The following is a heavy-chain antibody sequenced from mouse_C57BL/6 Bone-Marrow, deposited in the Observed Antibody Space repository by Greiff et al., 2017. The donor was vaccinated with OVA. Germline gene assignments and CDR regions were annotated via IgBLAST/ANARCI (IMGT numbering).Heavy chain of an antibody. CDR3: ARHRGSSPYAMDY. D-gene: IGHD1-1*01. V-gene: IGHV5-9*01. CDR1: GFTFSSYT. J-gene: IGHJ4*01. Sequence: EVQGVESGGGLVKPGGSLKLSCAASGFTFSSYTISWVRQTPEKRLEWVATISGGGGNTYYPDSVKGRFTISRDNAKNTLYLQMSSLRSEDTALYYCARHRGSSPYAMDYWGQGTSVTVSS. CDR2: ISGGGGNT.